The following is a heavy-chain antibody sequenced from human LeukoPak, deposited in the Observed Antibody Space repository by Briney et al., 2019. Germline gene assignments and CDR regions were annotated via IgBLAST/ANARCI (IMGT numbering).Heavy chain of an antibody. CDR3: ARDYCSSTTCYPDY. Sequence: GGSLRLSCAASGFTFSNNWMHWVRQAPGKGLVWVSRINRDGSSTDYADSVKGRFTISRDNAKNTLYLQMISLRAEDTAVYYCARDYCSSTTCYPDYWGQGTLVTVSS. V-gene: IGHV3-74*01. CDR2: INRDGSST. D-gene: IGHD2-2*01. J-gene: IGHJ4*02. CDR1: GFTFSNNW.